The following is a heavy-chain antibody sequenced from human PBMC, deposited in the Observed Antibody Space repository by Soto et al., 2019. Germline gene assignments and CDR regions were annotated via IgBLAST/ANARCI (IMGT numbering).Heavy chain of an antibody. D-gene: IGHD3-3*01. J-gene: IGHJ4*02. Sequence: ASVKVSCKASGYTLTHYYMHWVRQAPGQRLEWMGWINAGNGNTKYSQKFQGRVTITRDTSASTAYMELRSLRSDDTAVYYCARDSHWSGYRTFDYWGQGTLVTVSS. V-gene: IGHV1-3*01. CDR1: GYTLTHYY. CDR2: INAGNGNT. CDR3: ARDSHWSGYRTFDY.